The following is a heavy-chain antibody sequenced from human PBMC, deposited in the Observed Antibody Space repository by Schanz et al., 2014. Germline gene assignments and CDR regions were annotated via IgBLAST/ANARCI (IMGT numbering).Heavy chain of an antibody. J-gene: IGHJ4*02. V-gene: IGHV3-23*04. Sequence: EVHLEESGGGLVQPGGSQRLSCAVSGFTLSNCDMTWVRQAPGKGLEWVAIIDGRGITTFYADSVKGRFTISRDNAKNTVYLQMNSLRDDDTAVYYCAKRFHCSGSHPFDYWGQGTLVTVSS. CDR1: GFTLSNCD. D-gene: IGHD3-10*02. CDR3: AKRFHCSGSHPFDY. CDR2: IDGRGITT.